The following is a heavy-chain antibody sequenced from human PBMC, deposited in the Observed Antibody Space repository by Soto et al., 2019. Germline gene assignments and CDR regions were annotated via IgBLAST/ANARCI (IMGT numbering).Heavy chain of an antibody. CDR1: GFTFSWYW. CDR3: ARDSGYNTVDTPRNHYIDY. CDR2: IKFDGSEK. Sequence: VQLVESGGGLVQPGGSLKMSCEASGFTFSWYWMSWVRQAPGKGLEWVADIKFDGSEKHYVDSVKGRFTISRDNAKNALYLQMNSLRAEDTAVYYCARDSGYNTVDTPRNHYIDYWGPGTLVTVSS. D-gene: IGHD5-18*01. J-gene: IGHJ4*02. V-gene: IGHV3-7*01.